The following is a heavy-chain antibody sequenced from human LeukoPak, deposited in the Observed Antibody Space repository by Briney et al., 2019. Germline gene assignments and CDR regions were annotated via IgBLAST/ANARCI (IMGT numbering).Heavy chain of an antibody. J-gene: IGHJ5*01. V-gene: IGHV3-23*01. CDR2: INANSGTR. CDR3: AKPISGGLAVTADWFDP. Sequence: GGSLRLSCAASGFTYSTCAMGWVRQAPGQGLGWVSTINANSGTRSYAASVRGRFTISRDNSKNTVYLQLNTLRAEDTAVYYCAKPISGGLAVTADWFDPWGQGTLVVVSS. D-gene: IGHD6-19*01. CDR1: GFTYSTCA.